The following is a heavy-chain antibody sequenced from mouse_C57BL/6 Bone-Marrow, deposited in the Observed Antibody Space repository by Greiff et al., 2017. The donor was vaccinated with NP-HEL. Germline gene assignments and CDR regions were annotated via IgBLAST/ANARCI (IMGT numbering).Heavy chain of an antibody. CDR3: TTWGQYYAMDY. J-gene: IGHJ4*01. V-gene: IGHV14-4*01. Sequence: EVQLQESGAELVRPGASVKLSCTASGFNIKDDYMHWVKQRPEQGLEWIGWIDPENGDTEYASKFQGKATITADTSSNTAYLQLSSLTSEDTAVYYCTTWGQYYAMDYWGQGTSVTVSS. CDR2: IDPENGDT. CDR1: GFNIKDDY.